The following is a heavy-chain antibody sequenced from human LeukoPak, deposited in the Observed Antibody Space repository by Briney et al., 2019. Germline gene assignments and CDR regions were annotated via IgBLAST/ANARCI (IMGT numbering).Heavy chain of an antibody. Sequence: ASVKVSCKASGYTFTGYYMNWVRQAPGQGLEWMGRINPNIGGTNHAQKCQGRVTMTMDTSISTAYMERSRLRSDDTAVYYCARVGYSYGYDFDYWGQGTLVTVSS. V-gene: IGHV1-2*06. CDR1: GYTFTGYY. CDR2: INPNIGGT. D-gene: IGHD5-18*01. J-gene: IGHJ4*02. CDR3: ARVGYSYGYDFDY.